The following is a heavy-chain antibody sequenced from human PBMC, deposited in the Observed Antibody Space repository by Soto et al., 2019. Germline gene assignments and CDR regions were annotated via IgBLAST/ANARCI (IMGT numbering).Heavy chain of an antibody. Sequence: SETLSLTCTVSGGSISSYFWSWIRQPPGKGLEWIGYIYYRGSTNYNPSLKSRVTISIDTSKNQFSLKLSSVTAADTAMYYCAREMYSSALDYWGQGTLVTVS. V-gene: IGHV4-59*01. CDR3: AREMYSSALDY. CDR2: IYYRGST. CDR1: GGSISSYF. J-gene: IGHJ4*02. D-gene: IGHD3-22*01.